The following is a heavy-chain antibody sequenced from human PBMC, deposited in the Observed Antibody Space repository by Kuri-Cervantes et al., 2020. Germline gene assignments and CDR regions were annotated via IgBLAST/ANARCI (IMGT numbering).Heavy chain of an antibody. CDR1: GFTFSSYW. Sequence: GGSLRLSSAAAGFTFSSYWMSWVRQAPGQGLEWVANIKQDGSEKYYVDSVKGRFTISRDNATNSLYLQLNSLRAEDTAVYYCARDSGWYGRDWFDPWGQGTLVTVSS. V-gene: IGHV3-7*01. J-gene: IGHJ5*02. D-gene: IGHD6-19*01. CDR3: ARDSGWYGRDWFDP. CDR2: IKQDGSEK.